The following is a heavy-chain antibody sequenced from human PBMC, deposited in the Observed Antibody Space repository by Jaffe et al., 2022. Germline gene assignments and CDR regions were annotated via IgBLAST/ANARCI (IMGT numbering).Heavy chain of an antibody. V-gene: IGHV4-38-2*01. CDR1: GYSISSGYY. Sequence: QVQLQESGPGLVKPSETLSLTCGVSGYSISSGYYWGWIRQPPGKGLEWIGSIYPSGSTYYNPSLKSRVTISVDTSRNQFSLKLTSVTAADTAVYYCARPIYGSANFYNGAFDSWGQGTLVTVSS. CDR2: IYPSGST. CDR3: ARPIYGSANFYNGAFDS. D-gene: IGHD3-10*01. J-gene: IGHJ4*02.